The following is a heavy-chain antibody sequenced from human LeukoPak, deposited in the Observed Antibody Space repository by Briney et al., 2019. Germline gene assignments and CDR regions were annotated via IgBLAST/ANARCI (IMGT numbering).Heavy chain of an antibody. CDR3: AREGWIKGYYYYMDV. Sequence: PGGSLRLSCAASGFTFSSYWMSWVRQAPGKGLEWVANIKQDGSEKYYADSVKGRFTISRDNAKNSLYLQMNSLRAEDTAVYYCAREGWIKGYYYYMDVWGKGTTVTVSS. J-gene: IGHJ6*03. CDR1: GFTFSSYW. CDR2: IKQDGSEK. D-gene: IGHD5-12*01. V-gene: IGHV3-7*01.